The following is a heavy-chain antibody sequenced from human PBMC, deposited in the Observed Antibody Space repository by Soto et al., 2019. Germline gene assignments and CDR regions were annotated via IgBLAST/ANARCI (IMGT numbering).Heavy chain of an antibody. V-gene: IGHV3-30-3*01. Sequence: QVQLVESGGGVVQPGRSLRLSCAASGFTFSSYAMHWVRQAPGKGLAWVAVISYDGSNKYYADSVKGRFTISRDNSKNTLYLQMNRLRAEDTAVYYCARESVWVLTAISIDYWGQGTLVSVSS. CDR1: GFTFSSYA. CDR2: ISYDGSNK. D-gene: IGHD2-21*02. CDR3: ARESVWVLTAISIDY. J-gene: IGHJ4*02.